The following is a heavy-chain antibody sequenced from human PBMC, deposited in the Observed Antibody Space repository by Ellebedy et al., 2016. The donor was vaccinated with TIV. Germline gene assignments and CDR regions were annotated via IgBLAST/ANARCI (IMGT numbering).Heavy chain of an antibody. D-gene: IGHD6-19*01. J-gene: IGHJ6*02. Sequence: GESLKISXAASGFTFSSYWMSWVRQAPGKGLEWVANIKQDGSEKYYVDSVKGRFTISRDNAKNSLYLQMNSLRAEDTAVYYCARDPRYSSGWYYYYYGMDVWGQGTTVTVSS. V-gene: IGHV3-7*01. CDR1: GFTFSSYW. CDR2: IKQDGSEK. CDR3: ARDPRYSSGWYYYYYGMDV.